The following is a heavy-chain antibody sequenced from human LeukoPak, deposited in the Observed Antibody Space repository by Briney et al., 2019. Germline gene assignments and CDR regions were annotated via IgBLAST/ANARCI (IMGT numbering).Heavy chain of an antibody. J-gene: IGHJ4*02. V-gene: IGHV4-39*07. CDR3: ARDSGPPNYYFDY. CDR2: FYNRGSS. Sequence: PSETLSLTCTLSGGSISSSSYYWGWIRQSPEKGLDWIGSFYNRGSSYSNPSLKSRVTISVDRSNNQFSLELSSVTAADTAVYYCARDSGPPNYYFDYWGQGILVTVSS. D-gene: IGHD2-8*02. CDR1: GGSISSSSYY.